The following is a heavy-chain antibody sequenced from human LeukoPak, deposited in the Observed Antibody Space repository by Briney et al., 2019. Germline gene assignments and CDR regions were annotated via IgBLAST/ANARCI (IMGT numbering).Heavy chain of an antibody. CDR3: ASDNDSSGYFHY. CDR2: ISSGSSYI. Sequence: PGGSLRLSCAASGFTFSSYSMNWVRQAPGEGLEWLSSISSGSSYIYYADSVKGRFTIYRDNAKNSLYLQMNSLRAEDTAVYYCASDNDSSGYFHYWGQGTLVTVSS. V-gene: IGHV3-21*01. D-gene: IGHD3-22*01. J-gene: IGHJ4*02. CDR1: GFTFSSYS.